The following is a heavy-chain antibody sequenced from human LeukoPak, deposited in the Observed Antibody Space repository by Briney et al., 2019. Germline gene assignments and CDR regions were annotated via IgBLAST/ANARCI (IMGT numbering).Heavy chain of an antibody. CDR3: ATSYSSGWYSLDFDY. D-gene: IGHD6-19*01. J-gene: IGHJ4*02. Sequence: ASVKVSCKASGYTFTGYCMHWVRQAPGQGLEWMGWINPNSGGTNYAQKFQGRVTMTRDTSISTAYMELSRLRSDDTAVYYCATSYSSGWYSLDFDYWGQGTLVTVSS. CDR2: INPNSGGT. V-gene: IGHV1-2*02. CDR1: GYTFTGYC.